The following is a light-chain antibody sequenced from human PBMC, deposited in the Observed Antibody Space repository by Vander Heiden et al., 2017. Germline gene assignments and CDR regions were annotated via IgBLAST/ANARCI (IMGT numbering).Light chain of an antibody. Sequence: DIQMTQSPAFPSASVGDRVTITCQASQYIGKYLSWYQQKPGKAPNLLIYAASDLEVGVPSRFSASGSGTEFILTINSLQPEDIAVYYCQQHESLPTFGQGTKVEIK. V-gene: IGKV1-33*01. CDR1: QYIGKY. CDR2: AAS. J-gene: IGKJ2*01. CDR3: QQHESLPT.